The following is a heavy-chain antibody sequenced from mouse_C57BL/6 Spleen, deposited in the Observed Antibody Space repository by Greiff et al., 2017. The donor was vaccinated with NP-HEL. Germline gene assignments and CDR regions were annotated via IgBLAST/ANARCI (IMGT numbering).Heavy chain of an antibody. D-gene: IGHD1-1*01. V-gene: IGHV1-54*01. J-gene: IGHJ1*03. CDR1: GYAFTNYL. CDR2: INPGSGGT. CDR3: ARDYGRGDWYFDV. Sequence: LVESGAELVRPGTSVKVSCKASGYAFTNYLLEWVKQRPGQGLEWIGVINPGSGGTTYNETFKGKATLTAEKSSSTDYRQLSSLTSEDYAVYVGARDYGRGDWYFDVWGTGTTVTVSS.